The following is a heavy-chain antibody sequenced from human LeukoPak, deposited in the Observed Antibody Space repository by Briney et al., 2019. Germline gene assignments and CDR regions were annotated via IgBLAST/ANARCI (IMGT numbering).Heavy chain of an antibody. Sequence: SETLSLTCTVSGGSFSTYYWSWIRQPPGKGLEWIGYIYYSRSTDYNPSLKSRVTMSLDTSKNQFSLNLNSVTAADTAVYYCARAVITFGAAVAKGFDSWGQGTLVTVSS. D-gene: IGHD3-16*01. CDR3: ARAVITFGAAVAKGFDS. V-gene: IGHV4-59*01. CDR2: IYYSRST. J-gene: IGHJ4*02. CDR1: GGSFSTYY.